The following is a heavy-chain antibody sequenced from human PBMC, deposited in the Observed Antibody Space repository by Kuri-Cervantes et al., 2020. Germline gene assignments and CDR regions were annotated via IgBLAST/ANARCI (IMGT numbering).Heavy chain of an antibody. V-gene: IGHV3-30*03. J-gene: IGHJ4*02. D-gene: IGHD3-10*01. Sequence: LSLTCAASGFTFSSHGMHWVRQAPGKGLEWVAVVSYDGSNKYYADSVKGRFTISRDNSKNTLSLQMNSLRAEDAAVYYCARDNSPKLKNFAFWGQGTLVTVSS. CDR2: VSYDGSNK. CDR1: GFTFSSHG. CDR3: ARDNSPKLKNFAF.